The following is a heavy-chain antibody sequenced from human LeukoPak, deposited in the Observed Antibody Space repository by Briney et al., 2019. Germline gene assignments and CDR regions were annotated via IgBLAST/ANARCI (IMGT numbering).Heavy chain of an antibody. CDR2: ISSSSSYI. D-gene: IGHD3-22*01. Sequence: GGSLRLSCAASGFTFCSYSMIWVRQAPGEGLEWVSSISSSSSYIYYADSVKGRFTITRDNAKNSMYLQMNSLRAEDTAVYYCARDKEGSYYYDSSGYYYDYWGQGTLVTVSS. J-gene: IGHJ4*02. CDR3: ARDKEGSYYYDSSGYYYDY. CDR1: GFTFCSYS. V-gene: IGHV3-21*01.